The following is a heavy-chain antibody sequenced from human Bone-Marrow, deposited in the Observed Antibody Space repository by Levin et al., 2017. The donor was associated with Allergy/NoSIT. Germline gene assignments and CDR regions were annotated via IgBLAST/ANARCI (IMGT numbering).Heavy chain of an antibody. D-gene: IGHD4-17*01. CDR1: GFSFITYA. V-gene: IGHV3-23*01. CDR2: ISGGATMT. J-gene: IGHJ4*02. CDR3: VKDTKRRARYGDYDAVDD. Sequence: GGSLRLSCAASGFSFITYAMSWVRQAPGKGLEWVSCISGGATMTQYADSVRGRFTISRDNSKNTLYLEMNSLRADDTAIYSCVKDTKRRARYGDYDAVDDWGQGTLVTVSS.